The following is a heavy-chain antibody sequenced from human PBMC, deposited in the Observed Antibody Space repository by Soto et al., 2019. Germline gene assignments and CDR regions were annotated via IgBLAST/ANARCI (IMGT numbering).Heavy chain of an antibody. D-gene: IGHD6-19*01. CDR3: ARWADSRDWPPGLDY. Sequence: ASVKVSCKASGYTFTHYGFTWVRQAPGQGLEWVGWISAYNGHTNYAQDLQGRITMTTDTSTTTAYQELRSLRYDDTAVNYSARWADSRDWPPGLDYWVQGTLVTVSS. J-gene: IGHJ4*02. V-gene: IGHV1-18*01. CDR2: ISAYNGHT. CDR1: GYTFTHYG.